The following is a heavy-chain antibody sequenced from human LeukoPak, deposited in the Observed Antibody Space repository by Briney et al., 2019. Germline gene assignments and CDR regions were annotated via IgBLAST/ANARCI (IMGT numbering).Heavy chain of an antibody. J-gene: IGHJ3*02. D-gene: IGHD1-26*01. CDR3: ARVVQWELLPFDI. V-gene: IGHV4-59*02. Sequence: SETLSLTCTVSGGSVSNYYWSWIRQPPGKGLEWIGYIYYSGSTNYNPSLKSRVTISVDTSKNQFSLKLSSVTAADTAVYYCARVVQWELLPFDIWGQGAMVTVSS. CDR2: IYYSGST. CDR1: GGSVSNYY.